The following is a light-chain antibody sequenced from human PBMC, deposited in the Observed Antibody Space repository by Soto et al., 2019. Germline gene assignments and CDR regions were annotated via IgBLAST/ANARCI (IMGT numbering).Light chain of an antibody. CDR1: QSVSGW. V-gene: IGKV1-39*01. Sequence: DIQMPQSNSTLSASVGDTVTVTCRASQSVSGWLAWYQQIPGKAPKLLIFAASSLQSGVPSRFSGSRSGPDFTLTISSLQPEDFATYYCQQSYSSPPTFGQGTKVDIK. J-gene: IGKJ1*01. CDR3: QQSYSSPPT. CDR2: AAS.